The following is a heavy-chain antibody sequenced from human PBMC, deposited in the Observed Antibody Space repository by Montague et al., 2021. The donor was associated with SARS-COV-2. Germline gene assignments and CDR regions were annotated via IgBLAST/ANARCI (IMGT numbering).Heavy chain of an antibody. CDR2: IDWDGDK. Sequence: PALVKPTQTLTLTCTFSGFSLRTAGTCVSWIRQPPGKAPQWLARIDWDGDKYYSRTLETRVSISTDTAKTQVVLTMTNVDPMDTATYYCARLSGVAPRCYDDGMDVWGQGTAVTVSS. CDR3: ARLSGVAPRCYDDGMDV. D-gene: IGHD7-27*01. CDR1: GFSLRTAGTC. V-gene: IGHV2-70*11. J-gene: IGHJ6*02.